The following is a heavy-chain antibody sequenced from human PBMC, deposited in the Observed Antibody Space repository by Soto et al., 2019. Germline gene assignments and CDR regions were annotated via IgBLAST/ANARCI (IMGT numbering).Heavy chain of an antibody. V-gene: IGHV1-69*01. CDR1: GGTFNRYT. CDR3: ALWGFRDGKNSKYNYSGMDV. D-gene: IGHD3-10*01. Sequence: VQLVQSGAEVKKPGSSVKLSCKASGGTFNRYTISWVRQAPGQGLEWMGGIIPIFGTANYAQKFQGRVAIIADESTSAAYMELRSLRSEDTAVYYCALWGFRDGKNSKYNYSGMDVWGQGTTVTVSS. J-gene: IGHJ6*02. CDR2: IIPIFGTA.